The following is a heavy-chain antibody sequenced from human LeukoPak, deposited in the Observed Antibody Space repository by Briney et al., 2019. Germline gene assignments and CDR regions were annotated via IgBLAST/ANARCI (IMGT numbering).Heavy chain of an antibody. V-gene: IGHV3-64*01. D-gene: IGHD3-22*01. Sequence: GGSLRLSCAASGFTFSGFAMHWVRQAPGKGLEYVSAICDNGGSTNYANSVNGRFTISRANSEIPVYLQMGSLRPEDMAVYYCARGVWYFDSTGYFMYYFDYWGQGALVTVSS. CDR3: ARGVWYFDSTGYFMYYFDY. CDR1: GFTFSGFA. J-gene: IGHJ4*02. CDR2: ICDNGGST.